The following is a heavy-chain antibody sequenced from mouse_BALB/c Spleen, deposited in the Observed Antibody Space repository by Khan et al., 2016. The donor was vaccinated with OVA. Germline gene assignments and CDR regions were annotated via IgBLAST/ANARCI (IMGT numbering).Heavy chain of an antibody. CDR2: IWGGGST. D-gene: IGHD2-10*01. CDR3: ARAYYANYREAMDY. J-gene: IGHJ4*01. CDR1: GFSLTGYG. V-gene: IGHV2-6-7*01. Sequence: QVQLKQSGPGLVAPSQSLSITCTVSGFSLTGYGVNWVRQSPGKGLEWLGMIWGGGSTDYNSALKSRLSISKDNYKSQVFLKMNSLQTDDTARYYCARAYYANYREAMDYWGQGTSVTVSS.